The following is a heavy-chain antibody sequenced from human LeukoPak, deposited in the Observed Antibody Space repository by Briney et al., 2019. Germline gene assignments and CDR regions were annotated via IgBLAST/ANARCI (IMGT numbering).Heavy chain of an antibody. CDR3: ARDLGYYDSSGYQAYWYFDL. D-gene: IGHD3-22*01. Sequence: SETLSLTCTVSVGSISSYYWSWIRQPPGKGLEWIGYIYYSGSTNYNPSLKSRVTISVDTSKNQFSLKLSSVTAADTAVYYCARDLGYYDSSGYQAYWYFDLWGRGTLVTVSS. J-gene: IGHJ2*01. CDR1: VGSISSYY. CDR2: IYYSGST. V-gene: IGHV4-59*01.